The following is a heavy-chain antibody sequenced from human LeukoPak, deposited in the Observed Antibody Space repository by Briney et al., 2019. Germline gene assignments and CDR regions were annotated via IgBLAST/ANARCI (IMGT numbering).Heavy chain of an antibody. D-gene: IGHD3-22*01. CDR3: ARGVDYYDSSGTIDY. Sequence: GALRLSCAASGFTFSSYSMNWVCQAPGKGLEWVSYISSSSSTMSYADSVKGRFTISRDNAKNSLYLQVNSLRAEDTSVYYCARGVDYYDSSGTIDYWGQGTLVTVSS. CDR1: GFTFSSYS. CDR2: ISSSSSTM. J-gene: IGHJ4*02. V-gene: IGHV3-48*01.